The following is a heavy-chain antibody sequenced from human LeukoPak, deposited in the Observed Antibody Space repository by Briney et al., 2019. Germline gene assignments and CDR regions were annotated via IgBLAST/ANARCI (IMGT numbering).Heavy chain of an antibody. V-gene: IGHV1-69*01. CDR2: PIXXXX. D-gene: IGHD6-19*01. Sequence: PIXXXXTYAQKFHGRVTITADESTSTAYMELSSLRSEDTAVYYCARSPTPYSSGWYRGIYYYYGMDVWGQGTTVTVSS. CDR3: ARSPTPYSSGWYRGIYYYYGMDV. J-gene: IGHJ6*02.